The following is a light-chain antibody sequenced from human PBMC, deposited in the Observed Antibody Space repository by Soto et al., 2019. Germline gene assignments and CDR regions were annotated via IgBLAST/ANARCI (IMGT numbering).Light chain of an antibody. J-gene: IGKJ1*01. V-gene: IGKV3-11*01. CDR2: ESS. CDR1: QNVANY. Sequence: EIVLTQSPATLSLSPGERATLSCRASQNVANYLDWYQQKPGQAPRLLIYESSNRATGIAARFSGSGSGTDFTLTISSLEPEDFAVYYCHQYNNWPPQTFGQGTKVDIK. CDR3: HQYNNWPPQT.